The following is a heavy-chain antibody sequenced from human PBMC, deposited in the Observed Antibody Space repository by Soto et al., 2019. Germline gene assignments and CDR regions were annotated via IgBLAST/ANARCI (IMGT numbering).Heavy chain of an antibody. CDR1: GFTFSSYS. J-gene: IGHJ4*02. Sequence: LRLSCAASGFTFSSYSMNWVRQAPGKGLEWVSSISSSSSYIYYADSVKGRFTISRDNAKNPLYLQMNSLRAEDTAVYYCASDVWFGELSPIYWGQGTLVTVSS. V-gene: IGHV3-21*01. CDR3: ASDVWFGELSPIY. D-gene: IGHD3-10*01. CDR2: ISSSSSYI.